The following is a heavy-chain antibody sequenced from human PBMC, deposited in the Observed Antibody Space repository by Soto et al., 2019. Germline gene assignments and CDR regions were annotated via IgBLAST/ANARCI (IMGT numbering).Heavy chain of an antibody. CDR1: GGSISSGGYY. D-gene: IGHD2-2*01. J-gene: IGHJ5*02. Sequence: PSETLSLTCTVSGGSISSGGYYWSWIRQHPGKGLEWIGYIYYSGSTYYNPSLKSRVTISVDTSKNQFSLKLSSVTAADTAVYYCAREVHEAGYCSSTSCSREWFDPWGQGTLVTVSS. CDR3: AREVHEAGYCSSTSCSREWFDP. V-gene: IGHV4-31*03. CDR2: IYYSGST.